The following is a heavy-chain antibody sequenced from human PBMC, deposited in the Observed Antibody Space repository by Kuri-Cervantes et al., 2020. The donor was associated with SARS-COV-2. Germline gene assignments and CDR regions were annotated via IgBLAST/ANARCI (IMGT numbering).Heavy chain of an antibody. CDR3: ARHSIPSYAFDI. V-gene: IGHV4-39*01. D-gene: IGHD3-3*02. CDR1: GGSISSGTYY. J-gene: IGHJ3*02. Sequence: SETLSLTCTVSGGSISSGTYYWSWIRQPPGKGLEWIGEINHSGSTNYNPSLKSRVTISVDTSKNQFSLKLSSVTAADTAVYYCARHSIPSYAFDIWGQGTMVTVSS. CDR2: INHSGST.